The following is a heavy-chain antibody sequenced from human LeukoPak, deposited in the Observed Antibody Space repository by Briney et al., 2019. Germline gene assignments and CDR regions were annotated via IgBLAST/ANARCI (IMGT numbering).Heavy chain of an antibody. D-gene: IGHD1/OR15-1a*01. CDR3: ARGRTPTDY. CDR2: IYYRGTT. Sequence: SETLSLTCTDSGGSISSYYWSWVRQPPGKGLEWIGCIYYRGTTNYNPSLKSRVSMSVDTSKKQFSLKLSSVTAADTAVYYCARGRTPTDYWGQGSLVTVSS. V-gene: IGHV4-59*01. J-gene: IGHJ4*02. CDR1: GGSISSYY.